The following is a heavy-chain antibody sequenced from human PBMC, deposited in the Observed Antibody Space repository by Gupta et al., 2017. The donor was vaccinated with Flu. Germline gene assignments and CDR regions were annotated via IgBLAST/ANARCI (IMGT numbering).Heavy chain of an antibody. D-gene: IGHD2-2*01. J-gene: IGHJ4*02. CDR3: AHSGSNSLNFDS. Sequence: QITLKESDPTLVKPTQTLTLTCTFSGFSLRTRGGGVGWIRQPPGKALEWLALIYWDDDKRYNPSLKTRLTITKDTSKNQVVLTMTNMYPVDTATYFCAHSGSNSLNFDSWGQGTLVTVSS. CDR2: IYWDDDK. V-gene: IGHV2-5*02. CDR1: GFSLRTRGGG.